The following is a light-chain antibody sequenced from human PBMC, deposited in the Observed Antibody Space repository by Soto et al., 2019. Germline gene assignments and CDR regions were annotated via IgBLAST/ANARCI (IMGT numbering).Light chain of an antibody. J-gene: IGLJ1*01. V-gene: IGLV2-11*01. CDR3: CSYAGSYTFV. CDR1: SSDVGGYNY. CDR2: DVS. Sequence: QSALTQPRSVSGSPGQSVTISCPGTSSDVGGYNYVSWYQQHPGKAPKLMIYDVSERPSGVPHRFSGSKSGNTASLTISGLQAEDEADYYCCSYAGSYTFVFGTGTKLTVL.